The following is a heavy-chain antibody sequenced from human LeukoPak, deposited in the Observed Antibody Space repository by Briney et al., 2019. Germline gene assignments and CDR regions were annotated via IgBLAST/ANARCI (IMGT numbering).Heavy chain of an antibody. Sequence: GVSLRLSCAASGFTFSSYSMNWVRQAPGKGLEWVSSISSSSSYIYYADSVKGRFTISRDNAKNSLYLQMNSLRAEDTAVYYCAKEGPYWYFDLWGRGTLVTVSS. V-gene: IGHV3-21*01. J-gene: IGHJ2*01. CDR3: AKEGPYWYFDL. CDR2: ISSSSSYI. CDR1: GFTFSSYS.